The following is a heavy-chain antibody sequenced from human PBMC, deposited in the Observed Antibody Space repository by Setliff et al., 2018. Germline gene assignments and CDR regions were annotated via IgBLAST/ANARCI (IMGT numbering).Heavy chain of an antibody. V-gene: IGHV4-39*01. D-gene: IGHD2-8*02. Sequence: SETLSLTCSVSGGSISSSSYYWGWIRQPPGKGLEWIGSMYYSVSTYYNPSLKSRATISADTSKRQVSLNLNSVTAADTAVYYCTVYNTGSSKDHYWGQGTPVTVSS. CDR2: MYYSVST. J-gene: IGHJ4*02. CDR1: GGSISSSSYY. CDR3: TVYNTGSSKDHY.